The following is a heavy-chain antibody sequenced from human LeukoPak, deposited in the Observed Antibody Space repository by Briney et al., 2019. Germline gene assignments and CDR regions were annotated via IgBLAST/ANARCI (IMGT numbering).Heavy chain of an antibody. CDR3: ARHPDGSLSLDY. J-gene: IGHJ4*02. CDR2: ISSSGSHT. Sequence: GGSLRLSCVASGFSFSDYYMSWIRQAPGKGLEWVSYISSSGSHTNYADSVTGRFTISRNNAKKSLHLQMNSLRAEDTAVYYCARHPDGSLSLDYWGQGTLATVSS. V-gene: IGHV3-11*03. D-gene: IGHD1-26*01. CDR1: GFSFSDYY.